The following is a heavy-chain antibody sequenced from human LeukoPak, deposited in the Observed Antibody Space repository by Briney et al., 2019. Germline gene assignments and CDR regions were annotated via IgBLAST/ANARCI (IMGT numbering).Heavy chain of an antibody. D-gene: IGHD2/OR15-2a*01. CDR3: ARARDPLFDY. CDR1: GGSFSGYY. V-gene: IGHV4-34*01. J-gene: IGHJ4*02. CDR2: IYYSGST. Sequence: PSETLSLTCAVYGGSFSGYYWTWIRQPPGKGLEWIGSIYYSGSTYYNPSLKSRVTISVDTSKNQFSLKLSSVTAADTAVYYCARARDPLFDYWGQGTLVTVSS.